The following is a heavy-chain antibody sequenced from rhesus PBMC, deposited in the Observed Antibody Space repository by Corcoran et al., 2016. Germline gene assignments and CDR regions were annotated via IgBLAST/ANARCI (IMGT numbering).Heavy chain of an antibody. D-gene: IGHD5-42*01. CDR2: IYGGSGST. CDR3: ARALGDTWGAFDF. V-gene: IGHV4S7*01. J-gene: IGHJ3*01. Sequence: QLQLQESGPGLVKPSETLSVTCAVSGGSISGYYLWSWIRQPPGKGLGWIGYIYGGSGSTSYNPSLKSRVIISIDTSKNQFSLKLSSVTAADTAVYYCARALGDTWGAFDFWGQGLRVTVSS. CDR1: GGSISGYY.